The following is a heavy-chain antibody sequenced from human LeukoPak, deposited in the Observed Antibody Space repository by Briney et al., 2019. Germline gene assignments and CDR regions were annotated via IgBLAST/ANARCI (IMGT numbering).Heavy chain of an antibody. CDR2: INHSGST. CDR1: GGSFSGYY. V-gene: IGHV4-34*01. J-gene: IGHJ3*02. Sequence: SETLSLTCAVYGGSFSGYYWSWIRQPPGKGLEWIGEINHSGSTNYNPSPKSRVTISVDTSKNQFSLKLSSVTAADTAVYYCARGHYVDIVATIHYPSALGAFDIWGRGTMVTVSS. CDR3: ARGHYVDIVATIHYPSALGAFDI. D-gene: IGHD5-12*01.